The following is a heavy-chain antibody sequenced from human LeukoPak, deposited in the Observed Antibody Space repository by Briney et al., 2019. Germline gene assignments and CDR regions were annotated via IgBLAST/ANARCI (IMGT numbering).Heavy chain of an antibody. CDR1: GGSLSSYY. V-gene: IGHV4-59*08. CDR3: ARRIFTVGIAVVHYGLDV. J-gene: IGHJ6*02. Sequence: SETLSLTCTVSGGSLSSYYWSWMRQPPGKSLEWSGYIYYSGSTNYNPSLKTRATISVDTSKNQFSLKQISVTAAHTAVYYCARRIFTVGIAVVHYGLDVSGRGATFTVSS. D-gene: IGHD6-19*01. CDR2: IYYSGST.